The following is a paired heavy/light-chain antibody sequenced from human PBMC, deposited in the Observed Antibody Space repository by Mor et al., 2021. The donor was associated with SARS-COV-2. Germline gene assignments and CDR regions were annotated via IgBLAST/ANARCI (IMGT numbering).Heavy chain of an antibody. CDR1: GFSLSTSGVG. J-gene: IGHJ4*02. CDR2: IYWDDDK. V-gene: IGHV2-5*02. Sequence: QITLKESGPTLVKPTQTLTLTCTFSGFSLSTSGVGVGWIRQPPGKALEWLALIYWDDDKRYRPSLKSRVTITKDTSKNQVVLTMTNMDPVDTATYYCAHLDYYDSSGYFTHSYYFDYWGQGTLVTVSS. D-gene: IGHD3-22*01. CDR3: AHLDYYDSSGYFTHSYYFDY.
Light chain of an antibody. CDR3: SSYISSSTLHVV. J-gene: IGLJ2*01. CDR2: DVS. Sequence: QSALTQPASVSGSPGQSITISCTGTSSDVGGHNYVSWYQQHPGKAPKLMIYDVSNRPSGVSNRFSGSKSGNTASLTISGLQAEDEADYYCSSYISSSTLHVVFGGGTKLTVL. CDR1: SSDVGGHNY. V-gene: IGLV2-14*01.